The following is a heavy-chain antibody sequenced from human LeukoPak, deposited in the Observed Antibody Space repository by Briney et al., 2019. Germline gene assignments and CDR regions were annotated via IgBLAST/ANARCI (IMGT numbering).Heavy chain of an antibody. CDR1: GGSLSNYY. CDR3: ARRSDTSGWPYDY. D-gene: IGHD6-19*01. Sequence: PSETLSLTCTVSGGSLSNYYWSWIRQPPWQGLEWIGYIHYSGSTNYNPSLKSRVTISVDTSKNQFSLKLTSVTAADTAVYYCARRSDTSGWPYDYWGQGTLVTVSS. CDR2: IHYSGST. J-gene: IGHJ4*02. V-gene: IGHV4-59*01.